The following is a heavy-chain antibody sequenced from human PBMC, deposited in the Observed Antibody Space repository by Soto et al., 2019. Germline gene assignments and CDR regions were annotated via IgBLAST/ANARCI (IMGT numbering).Heavy chain of an antibody. V-gene: IGHV3-11*05. CDR2: IDSSTKYT. CDR1: GFTFRAYY. J-gene: IGHJ6*02. CDR3: AREYYYTMDV. Sequence: QGQLVESGGGLVRPGGSLRLSCEALGFTFRAYYMTWFRQAPGKGLEWLSYIDSSTKYTNYADSVKGRFTISRDNAKNSLYLQMNSLRADDTAVYYCAREYYYTMDVWGQGTMVTVSS.